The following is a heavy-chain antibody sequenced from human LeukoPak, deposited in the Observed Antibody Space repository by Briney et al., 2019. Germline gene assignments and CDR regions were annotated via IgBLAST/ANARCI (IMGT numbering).Heavy chain of an antibody. D-gene: IGHD2-15*01. CDR2: IYTSGST. Sequence: SQTLSLTCTVSGGSICSGSYYWSWIRQPAGKGLEWIGRIYTSGSTNYNPSLKSRVTISVDTSKNQFSLKLSSVTAADTAVYYCARERIWGQGTLVTVSS. CDR1: GGSICSGSYY. CDR3: ARERI. J-gene: IGHJ4*02. V-gene: IGHV4-61*02.